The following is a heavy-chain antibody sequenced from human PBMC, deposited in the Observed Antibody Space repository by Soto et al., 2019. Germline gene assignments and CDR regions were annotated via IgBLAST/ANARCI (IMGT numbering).Heavy chain of an antibody. CDR1: GDRFPSGAVA. Sequence: PXQXLSLPCDRSGIXGDRFPSGAVAWNWIRQSPSRGLDCLGRTKYRSKWSSDYEVSVKSRITVNPDTSKNQFSMKLKSVTPEDTAVYYCARGKQSGFDVWGQGTMGTVSS. J-gene: IGHJ3*01. CDR2: TKYRSKWSS. CDR3: ARGKQSGFDV. V-gene: IGHV6-1*01.